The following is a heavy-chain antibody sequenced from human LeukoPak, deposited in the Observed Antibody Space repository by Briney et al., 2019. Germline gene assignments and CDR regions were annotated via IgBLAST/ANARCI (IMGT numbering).Heavy chain of an antibody. CDR1: GFTFSGAW. J-gene: IGHJ1*01. V-gene: IGHV3-74*01. Sequence: TGGSLRLSCAASGFTFSGAWMHWVRQAPGKGLVWVSRINDDGTSTRYADSVKGRFTISRDNAKDTLYLQMNSLRAEDTAVYYCARVYGPGMDEYFHLWGQGTLVTVSS. CDR2: INDDGTST. D-gene: IGHD3-10*01. CDR3: ARVYGPGMDEYFHL.